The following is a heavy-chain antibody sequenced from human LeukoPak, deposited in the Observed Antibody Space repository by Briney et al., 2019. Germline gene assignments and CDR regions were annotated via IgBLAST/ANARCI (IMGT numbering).Heavy chain of an antibody. V-gene: IGHV4-39*01. J-gene: IGHJ6*02. CDR2: IYYSGST. CDR1: GGSISSSSYY. Sequence: SETLSLTCTVSGGSISSSSYYWGWIRQPPGKGLEWIGSIYYSGSTYYNPSLKSRVTISVDTSKNQFSLKLSSVTAADTAVCYCARLEVLLWFGELYGMDVWGQGTTVTVSS. CDR3: ARLEVLLWFGELYGMDV. D-gene: IGHD3-10*01.